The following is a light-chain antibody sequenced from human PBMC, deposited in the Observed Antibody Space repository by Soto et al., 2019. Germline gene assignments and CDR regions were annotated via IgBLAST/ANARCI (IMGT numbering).Light chain of an antibody. V-gene: IGKV1-5*01. CDR2: DAS. CDR1: QNIRSW. CDR3: QHYNGY. J-gene: IGKJ2*01. Sequence: DMPMTQSPTTLSPSVGERVTITCRASQNIRSWLAWYQQKPGKAPKVLIYDASTLESGVPSRFSGSGFGTEFTLTISSLQPDDLATYYCQHYNGYFGQGTKLEIK.